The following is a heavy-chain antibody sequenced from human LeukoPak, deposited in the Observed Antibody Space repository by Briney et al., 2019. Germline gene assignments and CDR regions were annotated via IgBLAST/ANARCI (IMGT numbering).Heavy chain of an antibody. D-gene: IGHD1-14*01. CDR1: RFTLSSYG. V-gene: IGHV3-23*01. Sequence: GGSLRLSCAASRFTLSSYGMSWVRQAPGKGLEWVSAISGSGGSTYFADSVKGRFTISRDNSKNRLYLQMNSLRAEDTAVYYCARSYRADYYYRMDVWGQGTTVTVSS. J-gene: IGHJ6*02. CDR2: ISGSGGST. CDR3: ARSYRADYYYRMDV.